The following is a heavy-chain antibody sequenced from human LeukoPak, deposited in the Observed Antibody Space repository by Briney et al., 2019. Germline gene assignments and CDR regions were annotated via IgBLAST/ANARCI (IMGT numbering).Heavy chain of an antibody. V-gene: IGHV3-7*01. Sequence: GGSLRLSCAASGFTFSSYWMSWVRQAPGKGLEWVANIKQDGSEKYYVDSVKGRFTISRDNAKNSLYLQMNSLRAEDTAVYYCASVALVLRYFDWLHFDYWGQGTLVTVSS. CDR3: ASVALVLRYFDWLHFDY. D-gene: IGHD3-9*01. CDR1: GFTFSSYW. CDR2: IKQDGSEK. J-gene: IGHJ4*02.